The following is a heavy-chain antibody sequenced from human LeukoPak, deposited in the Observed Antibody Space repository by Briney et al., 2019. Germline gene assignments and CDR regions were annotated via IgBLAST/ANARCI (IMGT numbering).Heavy chain of an antibody. CDR2: ISAGGGTT. D-gene: IGHD3-16*01. Sequence: GGSLRLSCAASEFTFSSYAMNWVRQAPGKGLEWVSHISAGGGTTYYADSVKGRFIISRDNSKNTLYLQMNSLRAEDTAVYYCASSPWGIQAFDIWGQGTMVTVSS. CDR3: ASSPWGIQAFDI. CDR1: EFTFSSYA. J-gene: IGHJ3*02. V-gene: IGHV3-23*01.